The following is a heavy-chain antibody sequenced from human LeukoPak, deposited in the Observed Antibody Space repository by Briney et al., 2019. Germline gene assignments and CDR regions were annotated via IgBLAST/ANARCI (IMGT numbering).Heavy chain of an antibody. CDR1: GFTFSSYG. J-gene: IGHJ4*02. CDR2: ISGSGGST. V-gene: IGHV3-23*01. D-gene: IGHD1-26*01. CDR3: AKGGLRGSYFDY. Sequence: GGTLRLSCAASGFTFSSYGMSWVRQAPGKGLEWVSAISGSGGSTYYADSVKGRFTISRDNSKNTLYLQMNSLRAEDTAVYYCAKGGLRGSYFDYWGQGTLVTVSS.